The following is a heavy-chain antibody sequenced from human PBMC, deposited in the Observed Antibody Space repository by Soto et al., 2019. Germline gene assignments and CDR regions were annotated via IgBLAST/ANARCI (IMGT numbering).Heavy chain of an antibody. J-gene: IGHJ6*02. CDR3: ARDADASGWYHYGMDV. CDR1: KFSLSSYW. V-gene: IGHV3-7*01. D-gene: IGHD6-19*01. Sequence: PGGSLRLSCAASKFSLSSYWMNWVRQVPGKGLEWVANIKQDGTEKYYVDSVKGRFIISRDNAKNSLYLQMNSLRAEDTAVYYCARDADASGWYHYGMDVWGQGTMVTVS. CDR2: IKQDGTEK.